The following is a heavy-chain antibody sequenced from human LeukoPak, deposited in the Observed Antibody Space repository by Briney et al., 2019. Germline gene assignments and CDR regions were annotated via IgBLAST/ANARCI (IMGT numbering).Heavy chain of an antibody. V-gene: IGHV3-23*01. CDR2: IGGDGVTT. CDR3: ARNLGFSVFDV. Sequence: HPGGSLRLSCEASGFIFNNYAMSWVRQAPGMGLEWVSDIGGDGVTTFYADPVKGRFSIFRDNSKHTVHLQMSSLGPEDTAVYFRARNLGFSVFDVWGQGTMVTVSS. CDR1: GFIFNNYA. J-gene: IGHJ3*01. D-gene: IGHD5/OR15-5a*01.